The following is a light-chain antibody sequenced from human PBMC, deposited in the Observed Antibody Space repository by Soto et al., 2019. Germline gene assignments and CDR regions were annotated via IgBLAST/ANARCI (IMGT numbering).Light chain of an antibody. CDR3: QQYYSYPWT. CDR1: QFISNF. CDR2: AAS. V-gene: IGKV1-8*01. Sequence: AIRLIIPRASVSASVVDIFRITSLYSQFISNFLAWYQQKPGHAPKILIYAASSLQSGVPSRFSGSGSGTDFTLTISCLQSEDFAAYYCQQYYSYPWTFGQGTKVDIK. J-gene: IGKJ1*01.